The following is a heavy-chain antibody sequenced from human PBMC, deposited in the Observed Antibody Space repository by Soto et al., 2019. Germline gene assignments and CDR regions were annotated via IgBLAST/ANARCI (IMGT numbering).Heavy chain of an antibody. CDR3: AVGGGNSYNFDY. Sequence: GGSLRLSCAASGLTFSSYSMNWVRQAPGKGLEWVSSISSSSSYIYYADSVEGRFTISRDNAKNSLYLQMNSLRAEDTAVYYCAVGGGNSYNFDYWGQGTLVTVSS. CDR1: GLTFSSYS. V-gene: IGHV3-21*01. CDR2: ISSSSSYI. J-gene: IGHJ4*02. D-gene: IGHD2-21*02.